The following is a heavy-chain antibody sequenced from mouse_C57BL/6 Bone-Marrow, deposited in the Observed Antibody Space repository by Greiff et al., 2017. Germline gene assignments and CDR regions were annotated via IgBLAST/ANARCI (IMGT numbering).Heavy chain of an antibody. J-gene: IGHJ3*01. CDR3: YLFAY. Sequence: LVESGAELVRPGSSVKLSCKASYFAFLASAMHWVKQRPGHGLEWIGSFTMYSDATEYSENFKGKATLTANTSSSTAYMELSSLTSEDSRLYSNYLFAYWGQGTLVTVAA. V-gene: IGHV1-49*01. CDR1: YFAFLASA. D-gene: IGHD2-5*01. CDR2: FTMYSDAT.